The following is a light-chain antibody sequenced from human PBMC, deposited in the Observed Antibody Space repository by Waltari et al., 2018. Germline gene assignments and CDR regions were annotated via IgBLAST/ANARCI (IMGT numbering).Light chain of an antibody. J-gene: IGLJ2*01. CDR2: DVS. CDR3: SSQSSNDVVL. Sequence: QSALTQPASVSGSPGQSLTIFCAGTSNDVCGYNSVSWYQEHPGQAPRVIIYDVSDRPSGVSDRFSGSKSGNTASLTISGLQAEDEADYYCSSQSSNDVVLFGGGTKLTVL. CDR1: SNDVCGYNS. V-gene: IGLV2-14*01.